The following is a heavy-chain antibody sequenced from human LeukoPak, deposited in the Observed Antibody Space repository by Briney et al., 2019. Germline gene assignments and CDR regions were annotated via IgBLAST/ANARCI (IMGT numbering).Heavy chain of an antibody. J-gene: IGHJ6*02. V-gene: IGHV3-23*01. CDR3: ARDSVTQGGVDV. Sequence: PGGSLRLSCAASGFTFSSYAMSWVRQAPGKGLEWVSAISGSGGSTYYADSVKGRFTISRDNAKNSLYLQMNSLRAEDTAVYYCARDSVTQGGVDVWGQGTTVTVSS. D-gene: IGHD4-17*01. CDR1: GFTFSSYA. CDR2: ISGSGGST.